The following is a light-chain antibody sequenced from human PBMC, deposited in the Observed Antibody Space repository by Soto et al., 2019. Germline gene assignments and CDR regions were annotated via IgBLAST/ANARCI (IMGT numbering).Light chain of an antibody. Sequence: DIQMTQSPSSLSASVGDRVTLTCRASQSISSYLNWYQLKPGRPPKLLIYFASRLQAGVPSRFSGAGSETDFTLNITDLQPEDFTSYFCLQTDRVPYTFGQGT. CDR2: FAS. V-gene: IGKV1-39*01. CDR1: QSISSY. J-gene: IGKJ2*01. CDR3: LQTDRVPYT.